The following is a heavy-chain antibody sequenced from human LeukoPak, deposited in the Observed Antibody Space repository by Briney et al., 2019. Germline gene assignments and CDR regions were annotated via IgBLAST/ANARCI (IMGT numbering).Heavy chain of an antibody. CDR1: GFPFDNYA. CDR2: ISGRSRSI. D-gene: IGHD3-10*01. CDR3: AKDDYLDYYGSGSYHIDY. J-gene: IGHJ4*02. V-gene: IGHV3-9*01. Sequence: GGSLRLSCAASGFPFDNYAMHWVRQVPGKGLEWVSGISGRSRSIGYADSVKGRFTISRDNAKNSLYLQMNSLRAEDTALYYCAKDDYLDYYGSGSYHIDYWGQGTLVTVSS.